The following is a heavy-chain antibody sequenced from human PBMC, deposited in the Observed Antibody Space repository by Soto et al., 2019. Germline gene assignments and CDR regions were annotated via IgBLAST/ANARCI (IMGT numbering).Heavy chain of an antibody. D-gene: IGHD4-4*01. CDR3: VRVKPGYSMPSGPVFFYGIDV. CDR1: EFTFSSYA. V-gene: IGHV3-30-3*01. Sequence: QVQLVESGGGAVHPERSLRLSCSASEFTFSSYAMHWVRQAPDKGLEWVAGISYDGAHKFYRDSVRGRFTISRESSKTTVLLQMISLRPEDTAAYYCVRVKPGYSMPSGPVFFYGIDVWGQGTTVSVSS. J-gene: IGHJ6*02. CDR2: ISYDGAHK.